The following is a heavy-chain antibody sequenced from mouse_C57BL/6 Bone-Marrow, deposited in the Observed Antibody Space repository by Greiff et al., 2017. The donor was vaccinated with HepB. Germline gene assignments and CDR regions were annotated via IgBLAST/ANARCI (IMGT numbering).Heavy chain of an antibody. Sequence: EVKLVESGGGLVQPGGSLKLSCAASGFTFSDYYMYWVRQTPEKRLEWVAYISNGGGSTYYPDTVKGRFTISRDNATNTMYLQMSRLKTEDTAMYDCARHPFITTVDWDFDVWGTGTTVTVSS. V-gene: IGHV5-12*01. J-gene: IGHJ1*03. CDR3: ARHPFITTVDWDFDV. D-gene: IGHD1-1*01. CDR2: ISNGGGST. CDR1: GFTFSDYY.